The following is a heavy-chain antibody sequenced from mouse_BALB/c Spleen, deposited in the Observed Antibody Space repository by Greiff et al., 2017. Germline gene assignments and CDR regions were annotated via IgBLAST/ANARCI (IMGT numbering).Heavy chain of an antibody. CDR2: INPYNDGT. Sequence: VQLKESGPELVKPGASVKMSCKASGYTFTSYVMHWVKQKPGQGLEWIGYINPYNDGTKYNEKFKGKATLTSDKSSSTAYMELSSLTSEDSAVYYCARGGDGYYGYLAWFAYWGQGTLVTVSA. J-gene: IGHJ3*01. D-gene: IGHD1-2*01. CDR3: ARGGDGYYGYLAWFAY. V-gene: IGHV1-14*01. CDR1: GYTFTSYV.